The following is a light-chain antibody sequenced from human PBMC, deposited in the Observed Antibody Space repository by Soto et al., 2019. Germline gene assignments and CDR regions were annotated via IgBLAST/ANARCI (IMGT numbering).Light chain of an antibody. CDR1: QSVRSN. CDR2: GAS. CDR3: QEYNTWPWT. Sequence: EIVMTHSPATLSVSPGERATLSCRASQSVRSNLAWYQQKLGQAPRVLIYGASTRATGIPDRFSGSGSGTEFILTISSLQSEDFAVYYCQEYNTWPWTFGQGTKVDIK. J-gene: IGKJ1*01. V-gene: IGKV3-15*01.